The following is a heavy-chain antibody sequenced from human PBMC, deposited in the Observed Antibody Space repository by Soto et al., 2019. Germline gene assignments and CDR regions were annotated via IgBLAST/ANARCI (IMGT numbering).Heavy chain of an antibody. D-gene: IGHD6-13*01. V-gene: IGHV3-23*01. CDR3: AKENGYSSSWFEFDY. J-gene: IGHJ4*02. CDR2: ISGSGGST. Sequence: EVQLLESGGGLVQPGGSLRLSCAASGFTFSSYAMSWVRQAPGKGLEWVSAISGSGGSTYYAYSVKGRFTISRDKSKNTLYLQMNSLRAEDTAVYYCAKENGYSSSWFEFDYWGQGTLVTVSS. CDR1: GFTFSSYA.